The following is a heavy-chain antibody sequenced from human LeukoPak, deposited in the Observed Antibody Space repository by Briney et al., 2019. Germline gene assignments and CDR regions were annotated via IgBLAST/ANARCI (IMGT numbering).Heavy chain of an antibody. V-gene: IGHV3-64*01. J-gene: IGHJ4*02. Sequence: GGSLRLSCAASGFTFSSYAMHWVRRAPGKGLEYVSAISSNGGSTYYANSVKGRFTTSRDNSKNTLYLQMGSLRAEDMAVYYCARARVVITGIDYWGQGTLVTVSS. CDR2: ISSNGGST. D-gene: IGHD3-22*01. CDR3: ARARVVITGIDY. CDR1: GFTFSSYA.